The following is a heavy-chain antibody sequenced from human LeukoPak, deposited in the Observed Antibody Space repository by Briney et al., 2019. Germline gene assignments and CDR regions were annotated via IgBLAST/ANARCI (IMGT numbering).Heavy chain of an antibody. CDR1: GGSISSYY. V-gene: IGHV4-59*12. CDR2: IYYSGTT. Sequence: SETLSLTCTVSGGSISSYYWSWIRQPPGKGLEWIGYIYYSGTTNYNPSLKSRVTISVDTSKNQFSLKLSSVTAADTAVYYCARDDYAFGSIDYWGQGTLVTVSS. D-gene: IGHD3-16*01. CDR3: ARDDYAFGSIDY. J-gene: IGHJ4*02.